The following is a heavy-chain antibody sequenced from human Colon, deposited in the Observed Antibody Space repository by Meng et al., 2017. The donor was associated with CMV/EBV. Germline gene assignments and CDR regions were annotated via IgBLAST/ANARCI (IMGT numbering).Heavy chain of an antibody. V-gene: IGHV1-2*02. CDR1: GYTFTSFD. CDR2: IDPNSGAT. J-gene: IGHJ4*02. D-gene: IGHD3-16*01. Sequence: ASVKVSCKASGYTFTSFDINWVRQAPGQGLEWMGWIDPNSGATNYTQKFQGRVTMTTDTSIKTAYMELSRLRSDDTALYYCARVWGSYLDYWGQGTLVTVSS. CDR3: ARVWGSYLDY.